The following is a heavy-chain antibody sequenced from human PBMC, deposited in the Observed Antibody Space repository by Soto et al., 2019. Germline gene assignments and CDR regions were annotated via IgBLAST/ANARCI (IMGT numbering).Heavy chain of an antibody. V-gene: IGHV4-59*01. Sequence: PSETLSLTCTVSGGSISSYYWSWVRQPPGKGLEWIGYIYYSGSTNYNPSLKSRVTISVDTSKNQFSLKLSSVTAADTAVYYCGRNQEAHCTYCGMDGWGHGTTVTVSS. D-gene: IGHD2-15*01. CDR3: GRNQEAHCTYCGMDG. CDR1: GGSISSYY. J-gene: IGHJ6*02. CDR2: IYYSGST.